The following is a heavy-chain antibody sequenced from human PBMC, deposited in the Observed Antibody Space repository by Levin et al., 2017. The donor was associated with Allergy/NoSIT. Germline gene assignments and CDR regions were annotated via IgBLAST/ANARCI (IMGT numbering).Heavy chain of an antibody. CDR1: GFTFSSYG. J-gene: IGHJ4*02. D-gene: IGHD2-15*01. CDR2: ISYDGSNK. CDR3: AKGSGFGYCSGGSCQHFDY. Sequence: GGSLRLSCAASGFTFSSYGMHWVRQAPGKGLEWVAVISYDGSNKYYADSVKGRFTISRDNSKNTLYLQMNSLRAEDTAVYYCAKGSGFGYCSGGSCQHFDYWGQGTLVTVSS. V-gene: IGHV3-30*18.